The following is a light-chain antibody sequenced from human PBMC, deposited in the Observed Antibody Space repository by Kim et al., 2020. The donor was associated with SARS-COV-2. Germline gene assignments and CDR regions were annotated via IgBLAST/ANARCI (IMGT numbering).Light chain of an antibody. CDR2: AAS. CDR1: QSVSSNY. V-gene: IGKV3-20*01. Sequence: LSPGERVTLSCRAGQSVSSNYLAWYQHKPGQGPRLLIYAASSRATGIPDRFSGSGSGTDFTLTINTLEPEDFAVYYCQQYASFPPTFGPGTRLEIK. J-gene: IGKJ5*01. CDR3: QQYASFPPT.